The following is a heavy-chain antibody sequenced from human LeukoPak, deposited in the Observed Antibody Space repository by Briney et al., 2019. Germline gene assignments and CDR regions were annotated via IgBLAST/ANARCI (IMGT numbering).Heavy chain of an antibody. Sequence: ASVKVSYKASGYSFTNYDINWVRQATGQGLEWMGWMNPKSGDTGYSQKFQGRVFITRDTSINTAYMELSSLRSEDTAVYYCLVVDWLFPNWGQGTLVTVSS. CDR3: LVVDWLFPN. CDR1: GYSFTNYD. J-gene: IGHJ4*02. D-gene: IGHD3-9*01. V-gene: IGHV1-8*03. CDR2: MNPKSGDT.